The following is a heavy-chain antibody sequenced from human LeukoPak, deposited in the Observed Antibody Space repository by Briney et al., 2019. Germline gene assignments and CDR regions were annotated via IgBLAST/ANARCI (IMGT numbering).Heavy chain of an antibody. D-gene: IGHD1-1*01. CDR2: IYHSGST. J-gene: IGHJ5*02. CDR3: ARGSWRVKNWFDP. CDR1: GYFIRSGYY. Sequence: SETLSLTCTVSGYFIRSGYYWGWIRQPPGKGLEWIGSIYHSGSTYYNPSLKSRVIISVDTSKNQFSLKLSSVTAADTAVYYCARGSWRVKNWFDPWGQGTLVTVSS. V-gene: IGHV4-38-2*02.